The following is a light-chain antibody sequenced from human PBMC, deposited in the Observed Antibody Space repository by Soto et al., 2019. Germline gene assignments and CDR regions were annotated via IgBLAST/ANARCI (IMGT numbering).Light chain of an antibody. V-gene: IGKV3-20*01. CDR3: KQYGSSWT. CDR2: GAS. CDR1: QSVSSSY. J-gene: IGKJ1*01. Sequence: IVLAPSHGTISFSPSKISPLSGEASQSVSSSYLAWYQQKPGQAPRLLIYGASSRATGIPDRFSGSGPGTDFTLTISRLEPEDFAVYYCKQYGSSWTCGKGNKGDIK.